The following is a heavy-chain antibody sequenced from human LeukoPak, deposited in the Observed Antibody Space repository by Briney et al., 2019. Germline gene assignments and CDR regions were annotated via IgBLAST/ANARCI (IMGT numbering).Heavy chain of an antibody. Sequence: QPGGSLRLSCAASGFTFDDYGMSWVRHAPGKGLEWVSVIYSGGSTYYADSVKGRFTISRDNAENSLYLQMNSLRAEDTAVYYCAREGGSGWYSGWFDPWGQGTLVTVSS. CDR1: GFTFDDYG. D-gene: IGHD6-19*01. V-gene: IGHV3-66*01. J-gene: IGHJ5*02. CDR3: AREGGSGWYSGWFDP. CDR2: IYSGGST.